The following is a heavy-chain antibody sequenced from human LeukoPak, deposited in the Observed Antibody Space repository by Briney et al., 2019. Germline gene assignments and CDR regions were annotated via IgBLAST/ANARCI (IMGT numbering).Heavy chain of an antibody. CDR2: ISYDGSNK. CDR1: GFTFSSYA. CDR3: ARDQGRYFDWLSSRYYMDV. D-gene: IGHD3-9*01. V-gene: IGHV3-30*04. Sequence: PGRSLRLSCAASGFTFSSYAMHWVRQAPGKGLEWVAVISYDGSNKYYADSVKGRFTISRDNSKNTLYLLMNSLRAEDTAVYYCARDQGRYFDWLSSRYYMDVWGKGTTVTVSS. J-gene: IGHJ6*03.